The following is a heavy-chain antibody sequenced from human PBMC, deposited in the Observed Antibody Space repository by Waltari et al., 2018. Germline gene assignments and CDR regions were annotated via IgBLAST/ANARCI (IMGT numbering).Heavy chain of an antibody. Sequence: EVQLVESGGGLVQPGGSLRLSWAGSGFPFSSYALNWVRQAPGKGLEWVSAISGSGVSTYYADSVKGRFTISRDNSKNTLYLQMNSLRAEDTAVYYCAKDYYGDYWGQGALVTVSS. CDR2: ISGSGVST. CDR3: AKDYYGDY. V-gene: IGHV3-23*04. J-gene: IGHJ4*02. CDR1: GFPFSSYA.